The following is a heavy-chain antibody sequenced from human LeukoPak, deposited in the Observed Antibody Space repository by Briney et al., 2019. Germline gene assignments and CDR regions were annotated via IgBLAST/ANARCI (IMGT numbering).Heavy chain of an antibody. CDR1: GGSISSYY. V-gene: IGHV4-59*12. D-gene: IGHD4-23*01. Sequence: SETLSLTCTVSGGSISSYYWSWIRQSPGKGLEWIGYIDYSGSAYYDPSFKSRVTISVDTAKSQFSLDLRSVTAADTAVYYCARDAWNGNSPLDYWGQGTLVTVSS. J-gene: IGHJ4*02. CDR3: ARDAWNGNSPLDY. CDR2: IDYSGSA.